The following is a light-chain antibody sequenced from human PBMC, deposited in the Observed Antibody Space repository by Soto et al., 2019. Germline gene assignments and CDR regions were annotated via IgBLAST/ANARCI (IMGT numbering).Light chain of an antibody. Sequence: EIMWTQSPATLSLSPGERATLYCRASQSVSSYLAWYQQKPGQAPRLLIYDASNRATGIPARFSGSGSGTEFTLTISSLQSEDFAVYYCQQRSNWPPITFGQGTRLEIK. CDR3: QQRSNWPPIT. J-gene: IGKJ5*01. CDR1: QSVSSY. CDR2: DAS. V-gene: IGKV3-11*01.